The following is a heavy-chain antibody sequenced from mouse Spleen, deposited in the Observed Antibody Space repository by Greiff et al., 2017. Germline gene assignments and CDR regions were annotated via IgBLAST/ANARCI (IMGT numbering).Heavy chain of an antibody. D-gene: IGHD2-4*01. Sequence: QVQLKESGAELVRPGTSVKVSCKASGYAFTNYLIEWVKQRPGQGLEWIGVINPGSGGTNYNEKFKGKATLTADKSSSTAYMQLSSLTSDDSAVYFCARWSHMITTGVYYAMDYWGQGTSVTVSS. V-gene: IGHV1-54*01. CDR1: GYAFTNYL. CDR3: ARWSHMITTGVYYAMDY. CDR2: INPGSGGT. J-gene: IGHJ4*01.